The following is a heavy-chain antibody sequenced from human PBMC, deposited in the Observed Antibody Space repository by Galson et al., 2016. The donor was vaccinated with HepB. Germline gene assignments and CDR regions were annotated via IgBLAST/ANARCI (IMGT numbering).Heavy chain of an antibody. Sequence: SLRLSCAASGFTFRNYALSWVRRAPGKGLEWVSPIDGPTPNTHYADSVRGRFSIYRDNSRDTLYLQMDSLTAEDSAIDCCTTWLSHHFDYWGQGTRVTVSS. J-gene: IGHJ4*02. CDR1: GFTFRNYA. D-gene: IGHD6-19*01. V-gene: IGHV3-23*01. CDR2: IDGPTPNT. CDR3: TTWLSHHFDY.